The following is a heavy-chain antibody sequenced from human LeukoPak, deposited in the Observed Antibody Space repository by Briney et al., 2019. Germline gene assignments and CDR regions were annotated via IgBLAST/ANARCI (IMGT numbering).Heavy chain of an antibody. D-gene: IGHD2-15*01. V-gene: IGHV3-7*01. CDR3: AREACSGGHCYSSFDY. CDR1: GFTFSSYW. CDR2: INQDGSEK. Sequence: GGSLRLSCAASGFTFSSYWMTWVRQAPGKGLEWVAHINQDGSEKYYVDSVKGRFTISRDNAKNSLYLQMNSLRAEDTAVYYCAREACSGGHCYSSFDYWGQGTLVTVSS. J-gene: IGHJ4*02.